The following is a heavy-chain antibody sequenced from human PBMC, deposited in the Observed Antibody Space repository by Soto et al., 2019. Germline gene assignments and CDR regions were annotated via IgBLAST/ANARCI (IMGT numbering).Heavy chain of an antibody. CDR2: IKGDGTNT. V-gene: IGHV3-74*03. D-gene: IGHD6-19*01. CDR3: AKGDSRSGWGPFDR. J-gene: IGHJ5*02. CDR1: GFTFSNHW. Sequence: SLRLSCAASGFTFSNHWMYWVRQAPGKGLVWVSSIKGDGTNTTYADSVKGRFTISRDKAKNTLYLQMNSLRAEDTVVYYCAKGDSRSGWGPFDRWGQGTRVTVSS.